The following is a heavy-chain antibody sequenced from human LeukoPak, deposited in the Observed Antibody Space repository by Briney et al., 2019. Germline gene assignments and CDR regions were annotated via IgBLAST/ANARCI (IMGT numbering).Heavy chain of an antibody. D-gene: IGHD3-16*01. V-gene: IGHV3-7*01. CDR2: IKHDEGEK. CDR1: GFSFNSDW. Sequence: GGSLRLSCAASGFSFNSDWMDWVRQAPGKGLEWVANIKHDEGEKNYLDSVKGRFTISRDNAQNSLYLQMNGLRVEDTAVYYCTRRLDDWGQGTLVTVSS. CDR3: TRRLDD. J-gene: IGHJ4*02.